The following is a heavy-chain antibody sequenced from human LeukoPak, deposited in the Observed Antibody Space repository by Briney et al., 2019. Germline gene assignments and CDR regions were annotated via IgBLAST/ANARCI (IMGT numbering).Heavy chain of an antibody. CDR1: GGSISSYY. J-gene: IGHJ3*02. CDR2: IYTSGST. V-gene: IGHV4-4*07. CDR3: ASIRQVSRAFDI. D-gene: IGHD2-2*01. Sequence: SETLSLTCTVSGGSISSYYWSWIRQPAGKGLEWIGRIYTSGSTNYNPSLKSRVTMSVDTSKNQFSLKLSSVTAADTAVYYCASIRQVSRAFDIWGQGTMVTVSS.